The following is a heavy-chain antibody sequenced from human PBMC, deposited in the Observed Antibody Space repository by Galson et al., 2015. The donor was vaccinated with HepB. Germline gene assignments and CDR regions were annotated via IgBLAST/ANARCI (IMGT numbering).Heavy chain of an antibody. CDR3: ARDQGYDSSGYYHG. CDR1: GYTFTGYY. J-gene: IGHJ4*02. Sequence: SVKVSCKASGYTFTGYYMHWARQAPGQGLEWMGWINPNSGGTNYAQKFQGRVTMARDTSISTAYMELSRQRSDDTAVYYCARDQGYDSSGYYHGWGQGTLSPSTQ. D-gene: IGHD3-22*01. CDR2: INPNSGGT. V-gene: IGHV1-2*02.